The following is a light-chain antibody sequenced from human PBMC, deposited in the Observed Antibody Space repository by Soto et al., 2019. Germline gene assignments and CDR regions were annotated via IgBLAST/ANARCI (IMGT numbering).Light chain of an antibody. V-gene: IGKV1-6*01. CDR3: LQDYNSPRT. CDR2: AAS. J-gene: IGKJ2*01. Sequence: AIPMTQSPSSLSASVGDRVTITCRASQDIRNDLGWYQQKPGKAPKLLIFAASSLQSGVPLRFRGSGSGTDFTLTISSLQPEDFATYYCLQDYNSPRTFGQGTKLEIK. CDR1: QDIRND.